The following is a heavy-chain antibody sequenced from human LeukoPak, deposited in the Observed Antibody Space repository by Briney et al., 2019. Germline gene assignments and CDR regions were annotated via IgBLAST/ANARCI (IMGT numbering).Heavy chain of an antibody. CDR1: GFTFSSYG. D-gene: IGHD2-15*01. Sequence: PGRSLRLSCAASGFTFSSYGMHCVRQAPGKGLEWVAGISYDGSNKYYADSVKGRFTISRDNSKNTLYLQMNSLRAEDTAVYYCAKDTDEGVVGPHYYYYGMDVWGQGTTVTVSS. CDR2: ISYDGSNK. J-gene: IGHJ6*02. V-gene: IGHV3-30*18. CDR3: AKDTDEGVVGPHYYYYGMDV.